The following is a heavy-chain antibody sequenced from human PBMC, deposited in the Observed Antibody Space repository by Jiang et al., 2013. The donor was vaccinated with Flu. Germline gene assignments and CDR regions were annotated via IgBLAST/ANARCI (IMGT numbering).Heavy chain of an antibody. CDR1: GGSISTYY. Sequence: GSGLVKPSETLSLTRTVSGGSISTYYWNWIRQPPGKGLEWIGYIYYSGSTNYNPSLKSRVTISVDTSKNQFSLKLSSVTAADTAVYYCARCPALSMIRGGWFDPWGQGTLVTVSS. CDR3: ARCPALSMIRGGWFDP. V-gene: IGHV4-59*01. J-gene: IGHJ5*02. D-gene: IGHD3-10*01. CDR2: IYYSGST.